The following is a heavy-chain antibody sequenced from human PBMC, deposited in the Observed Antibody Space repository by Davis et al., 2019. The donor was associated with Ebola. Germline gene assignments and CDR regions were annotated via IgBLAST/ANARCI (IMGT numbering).Heavy chain of an antibody. CDR1: GYTFTSYG. J-gene: IGHJ5*02. CDR2: ISAYNGNT. V-gene: IGHV1-18*01. D-gene: IGHD1-26*01. CDR3: ARDIGILSWFDP. Sequence: ASVKVSCKASGYTFTSYGISWVRQAPGQGLEWMGWISAYNGNTNYAQKLQGRVTMTTDTSTSTAYMELSSLRSEDTAVYYCARDIGILSWFDPWGQGTLVTVSS.